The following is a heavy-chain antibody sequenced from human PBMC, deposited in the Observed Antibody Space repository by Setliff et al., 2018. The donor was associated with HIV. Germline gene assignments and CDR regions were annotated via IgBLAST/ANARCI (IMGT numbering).Heavy chain of an antibody. Sequence: SLRLSCAASGFIFDDYAMHWGRQIPGKGLEWVAGITWNSGTIAYADFVKGRFTISRDNTKNFVFLEMTNLRPEDTALYFCAKDYGDGHNWGAFDISGQGTMVTVSS. D-gene: IGHD1-1*01. V-gene: IGHV3-9*01. CDR3: AKDYGDGHNWGAFDI. CDR2: ITWNSGTI. CDR1: GFIFDDYA. J-gene: IGHJ3*02.